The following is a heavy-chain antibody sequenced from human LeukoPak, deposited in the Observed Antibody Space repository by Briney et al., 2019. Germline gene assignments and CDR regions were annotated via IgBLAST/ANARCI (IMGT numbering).Heavy chain of an antibody. CDR3: ARARLHFWSGYYIDY. CDR1: GGSIRSGGYS. Sequence: SSQTLSLTCAVSGGSIRSGGYSWSWIRQPPGKGLEWIGYIYQSRSTNYNPSLKSRVTISVDTSKNQFSLKLSSVTAADTAVYYCARARLHFWSGYYIDYWGQGTLVTVSS. J-gene: IGHJ4*02. CDR2: IYQSRST. D-gene: IGHD3-3*02. V-gene: IGHV4-30-2*01.